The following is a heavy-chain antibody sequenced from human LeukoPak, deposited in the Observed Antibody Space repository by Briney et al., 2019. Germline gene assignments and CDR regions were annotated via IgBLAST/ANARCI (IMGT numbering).Heavy chain of an antibody. CDR1: GYTFTSYG. V-gene: IGHV1-69*05. CDR3: ARGVWYSSGWYFPVGY. J-gene: IGHJ4*02. CDR2: IIPIFGTA. Sequence: ASVKVSYKASGYTFTSYGISWVRQAPGQGLEWMGGIIPIFGTANYAQKFQGRVTITTDESTSTAYMELSSLRSEDTAVYYCARGVWYSSGWYFPVGYWGQGTLVTVSS. D-gene: IGHD6-19*01.